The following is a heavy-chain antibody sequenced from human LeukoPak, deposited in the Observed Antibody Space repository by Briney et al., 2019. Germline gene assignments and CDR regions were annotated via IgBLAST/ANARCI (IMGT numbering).Heavy chain of an antibody. CDR1: GGSISSYY. V-gene: IGHV4-59*08. D-gene: IGHD3-10*01. J-gene: IGHJ3*02. CDR3: ARLVGLLWFGESLGAFDI. Sequence: SEILSLTCTVSGGSISSYYWSWIRQPPGKGLEWIGYIYYSGGTNYNPSLKSRVTISVDTSKKQFSLRMSSVTAADTAVYYCARLVGLLWFGESLGAFDIWGQGTMVTVSS. CDR2: IYYSGGT.